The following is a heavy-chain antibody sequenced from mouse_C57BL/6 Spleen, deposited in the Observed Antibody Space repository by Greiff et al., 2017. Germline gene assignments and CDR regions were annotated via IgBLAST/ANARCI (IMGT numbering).Heavy chain of an antibody. Sequence: QVQLKQSGAELVKPGASVKLSCKASGYTFTSYWMHWVKQRPGRGLEWIGRIDPNSGGTKYNEKFKSKATLTVDKPSSTAYMQLSSLTSEDSAVDYCARDGYDGTLSGYWGQGTTLTVSS. CDR2: IDPNSGGT. J-gene: IGHJ2*01. D-gene: IGHD2-2*01. V-gene: IGHV1-72*01. CDR3: ARDGYDGTLSGY. CDR1: GYTFTSYW.